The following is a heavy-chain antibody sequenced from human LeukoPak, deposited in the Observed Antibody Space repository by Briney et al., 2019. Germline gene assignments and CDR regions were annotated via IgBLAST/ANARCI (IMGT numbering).Heavy chain of an antibody. CDR1: EFTFSSYG. J-gene: IGHJ3*02. D-gene: IGHD4-23*01. CDR3: AKVWSYGGNLGAFDI. CDR2: IRYDGSNK. Sequence: GGCLRLSCAASEFTFSSYGMSWVRQAPGKGLEWVAFIRYDGSNKYYADSVKGRFTISRDNSKNTLYLQMNSLRAEDTAVYYCAKVWSYGGNLGAFDIWGQGTMVTVSS. V-gene: IGHV3-30*02.